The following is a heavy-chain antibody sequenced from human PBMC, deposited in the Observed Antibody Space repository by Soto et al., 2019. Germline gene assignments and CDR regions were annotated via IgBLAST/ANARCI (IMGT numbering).Heavy chain of an antibody. CDR1: GFTSSGNG. V-gene: IGHV3-74*03. J-gene: IGHJ3*02. CDR2: INTDGGSS. CDR3: AREAGYCSRTSCYRRAFDT. Sequence: EVQLVESGGDLVQPGGSLRLSCPPSGFTSSGNGMHGVPQVQGKGLEWVPRINTDGGSSAYADPVKGRFTISRDNAKNTLYLQMKGLRAEDTAVYYCAREAGYCSRTSCYRRAFDTWGQGTTVTVSS. D-gene: IGHD2-2*01.